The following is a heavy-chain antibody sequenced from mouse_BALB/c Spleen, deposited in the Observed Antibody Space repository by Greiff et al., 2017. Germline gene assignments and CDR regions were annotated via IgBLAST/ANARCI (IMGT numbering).Heavy chain of an antibody. CDR1: GFSLTSYG. Sequence: VKLMESGPGLVAPSQSLSITCTVSGFSLTSYGVHWVRQPPGKGLEWLGVIWAGGSTNYNSALMSRLRISKDNSKSQVFLKMNSLQTDDTAMYYCARGYGNFFDYWGQGTTLTVSS. V-gene: IGHV2-9*02. CDR2: IWAGGST. J-gene: IGHJ2*01. CDR3: ARGYGNFFDY. D-gene: IGHD2-10*02.